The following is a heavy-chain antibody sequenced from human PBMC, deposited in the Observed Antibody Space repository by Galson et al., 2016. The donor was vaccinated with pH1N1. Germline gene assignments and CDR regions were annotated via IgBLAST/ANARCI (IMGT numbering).Heavy chain of an antibody. CDR1: GFTFTSYA. D-gene: IGHD5-12*01. V-gene: IGHV3-30*04. CDR3: ARDSDYSGYEGFH. J-gene: IGHJ4*02. CDR2: ILYDGTNE. Sequence: SLRLSCAASGFTFTSYAMHWVRQAPGKGLEWVAVILYDGTNEYYADSVKGRFTISRDKTQSTVYLQMNSLRTEDTAVYYCARDSDYSGYEGFHWAQGTLVIVSS.